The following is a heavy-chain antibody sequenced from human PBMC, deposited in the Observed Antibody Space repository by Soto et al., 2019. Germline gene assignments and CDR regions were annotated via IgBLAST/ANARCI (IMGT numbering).Heavy chain of an antibody. Sequence: SETLSLTCTVSGGSISSGDHYWSWIRQPPGKGLEWIGYIYYSGSTYYNPSLKSRVTISVDTSKNQFSLKLSSVTAADTAVYYCARALIVVAAGRQYNWFDPWGQGTLVTVSS. CDR1: GGSISSGDHY. D-gene: IGHD2-15*01. CDR2: IYYSGST. V-gene: IGHV4-30-4*01. J-gene: IGHJ5*02. CDR3: ARALIVVAAGRQYNWFDP.